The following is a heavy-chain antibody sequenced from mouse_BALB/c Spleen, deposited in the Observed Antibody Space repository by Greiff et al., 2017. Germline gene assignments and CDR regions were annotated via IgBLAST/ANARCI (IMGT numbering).Heavy chain of an antibody. Sequence: QVQLQQPGAELVRPGASVKLSCKASGYTFTSYWINWVKQRPGQGLEWIGNIYPSDSYTNYNQKFKDKATLTVDKSSSTAYMQLSSPTSEDSAVYYCTRFTTATAMDYWGQGTSVTVSS. CDR3: TRFTTATAMDY. CDR1: GYTFTSYW. V-gene: IGHV1-69*02. CDR2: IYPSDSYT. J-gene: IGHJ4*01. D-gene: IGHD1-2*01.